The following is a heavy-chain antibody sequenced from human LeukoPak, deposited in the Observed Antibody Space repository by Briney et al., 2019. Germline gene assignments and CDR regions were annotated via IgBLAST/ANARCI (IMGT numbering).Heavy chain of an antibody. J-gene: IGHJ4*02. Sequence: PGGSLRLSCEPSGFPFSSYWVLWVRQAPGKGLVWVSRISGDGTIKTYADFVRGQFTISRDNTKNILYLQMNSLKVEDTAIYFCSRSQFDYWGQGVLVTVSS. CDR3: SRSQFDY. CDR1: GFPFSSYW. CDR2: ISGDGTIK. V-gene: IGHV3-74*03.